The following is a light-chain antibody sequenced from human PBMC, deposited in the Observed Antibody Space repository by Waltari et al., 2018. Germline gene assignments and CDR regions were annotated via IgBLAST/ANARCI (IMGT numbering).Light chain of an antibody. Sequence: QSVLTHPPSVSGNPGQRLTISCSGSSSHIGSHTVYWYQQVPGTAPRLLIYGNNQRPSGVPNRFSGSKSGTSASLAISGLRSEDEADYYCAAWDDSLSWVFGGGTHLTVL. CDR2: GNN. CDR3: AAWDDSLSWV. J-gene: IGLJ3*02. CDR1: SSHIGSHT. V-gene: IGLV1-47*01.